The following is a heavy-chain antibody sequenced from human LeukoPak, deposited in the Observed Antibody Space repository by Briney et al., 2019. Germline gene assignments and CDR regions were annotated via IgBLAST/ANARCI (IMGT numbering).Heavy chain of an antibody. J-gene: IGHJ3*02. CDR3: ARYGSTVFDI. CDR2: IYSSGST. Sequence: SETLSLTCTVSGGSISSYYWSWIRQPAGKGLEWIGRIYSSGSTNYNPSLKSRVTMSEDTSKNQFSLKQSSVTAADTAVYYCARYGSTVFDIWGRGTMVTVSS. D-gene: IGHD2-2*03. V-gene: IGHV4-59*10. CDR1: GGSISSYY.